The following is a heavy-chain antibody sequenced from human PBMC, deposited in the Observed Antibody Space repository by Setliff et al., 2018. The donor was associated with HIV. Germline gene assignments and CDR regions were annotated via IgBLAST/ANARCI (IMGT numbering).Heavy chain of an antibody. Sequence: PSETLSLTCTVSGGSVNDFCCNWIRQPPGKGPEWIGYIHSSGSTIYNPALKSRITISLDTSKEQFSLELSSVTAADTAVYYCAKSDLTVTNHIDRWFDSWGQGILVTVSS. J-gene: IGHJ5*01. V-gene: IGHV4-4*09. CDR1: GGSVNDFC. CDR3: AKSDLTVTNHIDRWFDS. D-gene: IGHD4-17*01. CDR2: IHSSGST.